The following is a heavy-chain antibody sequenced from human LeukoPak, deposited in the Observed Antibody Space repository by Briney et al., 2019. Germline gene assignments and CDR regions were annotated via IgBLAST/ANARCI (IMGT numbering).Heavy chain of an antibody. CDR2: IKQDGSEK. V-gene: IGHV3-7*03. Sequence: GGSLRLSCAASGFTFSSYWMSWVRQAPGKGLEWVANIKQDGSEKYYVDSVKGRFTISRDNSKNTLYLQMNSLRAEDTAVYYCAKAFNHYYDSSGYYPNYGMDVWGQGTTVTVSS. CDR1: GFTFSSYW. D-gene: IGHD3-22*01. CDR3: AKAFNHYYDSSGYYPNYGMDV. J-gene: IGHJ6*02.